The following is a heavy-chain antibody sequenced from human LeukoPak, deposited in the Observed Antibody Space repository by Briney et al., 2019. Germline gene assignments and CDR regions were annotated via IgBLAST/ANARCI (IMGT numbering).Heavy chain of an antibody. CDR1: GGSFSGYY. CDR3: ARGRGSTRINWFDP. V-gene: IGHV4-34*01. Sequence: PSETLSLTCAVYGGSFSGYYWSWIRQPPGKGLEWIGEINHSGSTNYNPSLKSRVTLSVDTSKNQFSLKLSSVTAADTAVYYCARGRGSTRINWFDPWGQGTLVTVSS. J-gene: IGHJ5*02. CDR2: INHSGST. D-gene: IGHD2-2*01.